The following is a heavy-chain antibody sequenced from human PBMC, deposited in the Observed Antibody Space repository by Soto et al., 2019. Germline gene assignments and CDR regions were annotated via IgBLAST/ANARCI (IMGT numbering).Heavy chain of an antibody. J-gene: IGHJ5*02. CDR3: ASSKYDVVAGSVWFDP. V-gene: IGHV4-34*01. CDR1: GESFSGYY. CDR2: VDHRGST. D-gene: IGHD2-21*01. Sequence: SETLSLTCVVSGESFSGYYWSWIRQTPGMGLEWIGEVDHRGSTTYNPSLKNRASISIDSSKNQFSLRLNSVTAADTAVYFCASSKYDVVAGSVWFDPWGQGTLVTVSS.